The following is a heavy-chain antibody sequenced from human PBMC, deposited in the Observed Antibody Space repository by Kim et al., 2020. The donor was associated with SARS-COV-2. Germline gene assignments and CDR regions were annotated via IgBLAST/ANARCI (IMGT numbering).Heavy chain of an antibody. V-gene: IGHV4-39*01. Sequence: SETLSLTCSVSCGSISSSTDYWGWIRQPPGNGLEWIGSVYYSGSAYYNPSLESRLTISVDTSKNHFSLRLSSVTAADTPVYYCARHSGDLQGYYYYGMDV. J-gene: IGHJ6*01. CDR3: ARHSGDLQGYYYYGMDV. CDR1: CGSISSSTDY. CDR2: VYYSGSA.